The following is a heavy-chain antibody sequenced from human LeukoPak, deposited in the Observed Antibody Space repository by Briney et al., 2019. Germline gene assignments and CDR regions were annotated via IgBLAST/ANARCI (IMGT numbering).Heavy chain of an antibody. CDR2: IISIFGTA. D-gene: IGHD3-22*01. V-gene: IGHV1-69*13. CDR3: TADDLDYSYSTGRDY. Sequence: ASVKVSCKASGGTFSSYAISWVRQAPGQGLEWMGGIISIFGTANYAQKFQGRVTITADESTSTAYMELSSLRSEDTAVYYCTADDLDYSYSTGRDYWGQGTLVTVSS. J-gene: IGHJ4*02. CDR1: GGTFSSYA.